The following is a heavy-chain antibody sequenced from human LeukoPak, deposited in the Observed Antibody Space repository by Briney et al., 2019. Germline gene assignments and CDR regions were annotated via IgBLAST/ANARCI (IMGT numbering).Heavy chain of an antibody. CDR3: ARAYYFDSSGYYYNFDY. Sequence: SETLSLTCTVSGDSISSSNYYWGWIRQPPGKGLEWIGSIYYSGSTYYSPSLKSRVTIFVDTSKNHFSLKLSSVTAADTAVYYCARAYYFDSSGYYYNFDYWGQGTLVTVSS. V-gene: IGHV4-39*02. CDR2: IYYSGST. CDR1: GDSISSSNYY. J-gene: IGHJ4*02. D-gene: IGHD3-22*01.